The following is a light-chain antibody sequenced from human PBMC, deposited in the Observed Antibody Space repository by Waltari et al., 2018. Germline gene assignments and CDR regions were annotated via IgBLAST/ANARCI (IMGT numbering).Light chain of an antibody. CDR1: QRISGY. Sequence: DIQLTQSPSSLSASVGDRITITCRASQRISGYLNWYQQKPGNAPKLLIYSASSLQSGVPSRFSGRGSGTDYTLTISSLQPEDFATYYCQQSYSEIRTFGQGTKVEI. V-gene: IGKV1-39*01. J-gene: IGKJ1*01. CDR3: QQSYSEIRT. CDR2: SAS.